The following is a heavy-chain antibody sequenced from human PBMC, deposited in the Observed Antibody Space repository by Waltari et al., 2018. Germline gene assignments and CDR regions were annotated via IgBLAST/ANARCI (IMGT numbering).Heavy chain of an antibody. J-gene: IGHJ3*02. Sequence: VQLQESGPGLVKPSETLSLTCAVPGYSLSSGYYWGGIRQPPGKGLEWIGSIYHSGSTYYNPSLKSRVTISVDTSKNQFSLKLSSVTAADTAVYYCARGRRWYSSGWYAFDIWGQGTMVTVSS. CDR3: ARGRRWYSSGWYAFDI. D-gene: IGHD6-19*01. V-gene: IGHV4-38-2*01. CDR1: GYSLSSGYY. CDR2: IYHSGST.